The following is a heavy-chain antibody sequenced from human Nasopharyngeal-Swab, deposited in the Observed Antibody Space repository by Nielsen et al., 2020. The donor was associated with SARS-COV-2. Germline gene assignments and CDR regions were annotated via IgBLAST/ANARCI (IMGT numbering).Heavy chain of an antibody. V-gene: IGHV3-53*01. Sequence: WIRQPPGKGLEWVSVIYSGGSTYYADSVKGRFTISRDNSKNTLYLQMNSPRAEDTAVYYCARDQYGDYGDYWGQGTLVTVSS. CDR3: ARDQYGDYGDY. CDR2: IYSGGST. J-gene: IGHJ4*02. D-gene: IGHD4-17*01.